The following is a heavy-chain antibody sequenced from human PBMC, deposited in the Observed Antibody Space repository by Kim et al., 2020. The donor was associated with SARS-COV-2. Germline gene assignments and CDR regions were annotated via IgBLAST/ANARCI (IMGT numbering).Heavy chain of an antibody. J-gene: IGHJ4*02. D-gene: IGHD5-12*01. Sequence: KGRFTITRDNSKNTLYLQRNSLRAEDTAVYYCARERGGDGYNYGLGPFDYWGQGTLVTVSS. V-gene: IGHV3-30*01. CDR3: ARERGGDGYNYGLGPFDY.